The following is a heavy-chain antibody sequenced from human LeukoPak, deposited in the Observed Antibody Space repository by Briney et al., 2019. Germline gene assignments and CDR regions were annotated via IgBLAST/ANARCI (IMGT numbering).Heavy chain of an antibody. V-gene: IGHV3-30*02. J-gene: IGHJ6*03. CDR2: IRHDESKT. D-gene: IGHD3-16*01. CDR1: GRILSSYG. Sequence: GGPLRLSCAASGRILSSYGMSWVRPAPGEGLEWVAYIRHDESKTFYADSVKGRFTISRDNSKNTLYLQMHSLRAEDTALYYCAKPVIPSAYQGTYYMDVWGKGTTVTVSS. CDR3: AKPVIPSAYQGTYYMDV.